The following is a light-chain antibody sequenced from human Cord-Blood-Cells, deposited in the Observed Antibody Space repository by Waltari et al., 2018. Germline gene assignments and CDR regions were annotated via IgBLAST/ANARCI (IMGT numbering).Light chain of an antibody. CDR3: CSYAGSSPV. V-gene: IGLV2-23*01. J-gene: IGLJ2*01. Sequence: QSALTQPASVSGSPGQSITISCTGTSSDVGSYNLVSWYQQHPGKAPKLMIYEGGERPSGVSDRFAGSSAGDTASRTVSGLQAEDEADYYCCSYAGSSPVFGGGTKLTVL. CDR2: EGG. CDR1: SSDVGSYNL.